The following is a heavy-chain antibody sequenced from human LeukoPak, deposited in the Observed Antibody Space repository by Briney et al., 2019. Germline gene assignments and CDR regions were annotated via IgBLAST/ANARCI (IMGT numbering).Heavy chain of an antibody. CDR3: AKMKGHPLPKYYMDV. Sequence: PGGSLTLSCAASGLTFSGFAMSWVRRTPGKGLEWVSGISGSGDNTLYADSVKGRFTISRDNSKNTLYLEMNSLRAEDTAIYYCAKMKGHPLPKYYMDVWGQGTTVTVSS. J-gene: IGHJ6*01. D-gene: IGHD1-26*01. CDR2: ISGSGDNT. V-gene: IGHV3-23*01. CDR1: GLTFSGFA.